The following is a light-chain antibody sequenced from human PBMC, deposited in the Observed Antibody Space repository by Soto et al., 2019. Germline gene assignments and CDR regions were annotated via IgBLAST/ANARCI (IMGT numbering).Light chain of an antibody. CDR3: LLSYSGARV. Sequence: QTVVTQEPSLTVSPGGTVTVTCGSSAGAVMSGHYPYWFQQKPGQAPRALIYDISNRHSSTPARFSGSLLGGKAALTLSGAQPEDEAAYYCLLSYSGARVFGGGTKLTVL. CDR1: AGAVMSGHY. CDR2: DIS. J-gene: IGLJ2*01. V-gene: IGLV7-46*01.